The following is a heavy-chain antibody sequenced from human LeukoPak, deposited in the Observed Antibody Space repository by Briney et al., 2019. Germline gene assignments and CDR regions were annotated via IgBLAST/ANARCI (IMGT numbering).Heavy chain of an antibody. V-gene: IGHV4-38-2*02. CDR1: RYSISSGYY. J-gene: IGHJ4*02. CDR3: ATLGVSQGY. CDR2: IYHSGSA. D-gene: IGHD2-8*01. Sequence: IPSETLSLTCSVSRYSISSGYYWAWIRQPPGQGLEWIGSIYHSGSAYYNASLKSRVTISVDTSKNQFSLELSSVTAADTAVYYCATLGVSQGYWGQGTLVTVSS.